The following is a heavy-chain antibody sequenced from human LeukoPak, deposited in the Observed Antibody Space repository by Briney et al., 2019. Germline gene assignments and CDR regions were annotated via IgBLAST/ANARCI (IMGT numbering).Heavy chain of an antibody. CDR2: ISGSGGST. CDR1: GFTFSIYS. J-gene: IGHJ3*02. CDR3: AKAILDYDAFDI. D-gene: IGHD4-11*01. Sequence: PGGSLRLSCAASGFTFSIYSMSWVSQAPGKGLEWGSAISGSGGSTYYADSVKGRFTISRDNSKNTLYLQMNSLRAEDTAVYYCAKAILDYDAFDIWGQGTMVTVSS. V-gene: IGHV3-23*01.